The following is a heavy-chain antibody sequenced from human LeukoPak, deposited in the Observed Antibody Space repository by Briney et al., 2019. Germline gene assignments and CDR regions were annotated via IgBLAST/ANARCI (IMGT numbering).Heavy chain of an antibody. J-gene: IGHJ3*02. Sequence: GGSLRLSCAASGFTFSSYAMSWVRQAPGKGLEWVSAISGSGGSTYYADSVKCRFTISRDNSKNTLYLQMNSLRAEDTAVYYCAKDWGRDDIVVVPAATDAFDIWGQGTMVTVSS. CDR1: GFTFSSYA. CDR3: AKDWGRDDIVVVPAATDAFDI. V-gene: IGHV3-23*01. CDR2: ISGSGGST. D-gene: IGHD2-2*01.